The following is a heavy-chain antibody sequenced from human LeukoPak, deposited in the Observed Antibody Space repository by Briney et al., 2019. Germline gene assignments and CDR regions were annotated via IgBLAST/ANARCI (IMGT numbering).Heavy chain of an antibody. Sequence: GGSLRLSCAASGFSFNSYAMSWVRQAPGKGLEWVSAVSGRGERTYYADFVQGRFTISRDNSKNTLYLQMNSLRAEDTAVYYCAKRVNHWYFDLWGRGTLVTVSS. CDR2: VSGRGERT. CDR1: GFSFNSYA. V-gene: IGHV3-23*01. CDR3: AKRVNHWYFDL. D-gene: IGHD3-10*01. J-gene: IGHJ2*01.